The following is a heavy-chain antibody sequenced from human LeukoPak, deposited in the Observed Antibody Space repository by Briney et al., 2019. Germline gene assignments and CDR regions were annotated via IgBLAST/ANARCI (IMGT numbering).Heavy chain of an antibody. CDR1: GYTFTGYY. V-gene: IGHV1-2*02. CDR2: INPNSGGT. D-gene: IGHD3-10*01. Sequence: GASVKVSCKASGYTFTGYYMHWVRQAPGQGLEWMGWINPNSGGTNYAQKFQGRVTMTRDTSISTAYMELGRLRSDDTAVYYCARARVATMVRGVKYAFDIWGQGTIVTVSS. J-gene: IGHJ3*02. CDR3: ARARVATMVRGVKYAFDI.